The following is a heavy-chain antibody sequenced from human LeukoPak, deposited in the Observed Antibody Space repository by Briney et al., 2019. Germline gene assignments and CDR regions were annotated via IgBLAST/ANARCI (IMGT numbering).Heavy chain of an antibody. Sequence: ASVKVSCKASGYTFTSYSISWVRQAPGQGLEWMGWISAYNGNTNYAQKLQGRVTMTTDTSTSTAYMELRSLRSDDTAVYYCARDSVLLWFGELLGDYWGQGTLVTVSS. CDR1: GYTFTSYS. CDR3: ARDSVLLWFGELLGDY. CDR2: ISAYNGNT. V-gene: IGHV1-18*01. D-gene: IGHD3-10*01. J-gene: IGHJ4*02.